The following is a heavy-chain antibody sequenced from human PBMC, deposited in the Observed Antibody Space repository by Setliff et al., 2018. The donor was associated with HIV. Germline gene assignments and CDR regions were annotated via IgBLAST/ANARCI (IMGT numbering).Heavy chain of an antibody. Sequence: ASVKVSCKASGDTFTNFCIHWVRQAPGQGLEWLGMINPSDGSTTYAQKFQGRVTMTSDTSTSTVYMDLSSLRSEDTAVYYCARGGHYSGSYLPRDYYMDVWGKGTTVTVSS. J-gene: IGHJ6*03. D-gene: IGHD1-26*01. CDR2: INPSDGST. V-gene: IGHV1-46*01. CDR3: ARGGHYSGSYLPRDYYMDV. CDR1: GDTFTNFC.